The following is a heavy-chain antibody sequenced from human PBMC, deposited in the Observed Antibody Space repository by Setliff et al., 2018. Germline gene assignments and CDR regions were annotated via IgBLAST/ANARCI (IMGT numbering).Heavy chain of an antibody. J-gene: IGHJ6*02. V-gene: IGHV4-61*02. Sequence: PSETLSLTCTVSGGSISSGGYYWSWIRQPAGKGLEWIGRIYTSGSTNYNPSLKGRVTISVDTSKNQFSLKLSSVTAVDTAVYYCARAFTYYNFWSGYGYGMDVWGQGTTVTVSS. CDR3: ARAFTYYNFWSGYGYGMDV. CDR1: GGSISSGGYY. D-gene: IGHD3-3*01. CDR2: IYTSGST.